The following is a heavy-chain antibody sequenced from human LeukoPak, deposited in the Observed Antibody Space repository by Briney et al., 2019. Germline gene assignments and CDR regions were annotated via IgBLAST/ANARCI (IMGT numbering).Heavy chain of an antibody. V-gene: IGHV1-24*01. CDR2: FDPEDGET. CDR3: ATEGKMVRGVYTDY. J-gene: IGHJ4*02. Sequence: ASVKVSCKASGYTFTELSMHWVRQAPGKGLEWMGRFDPEDGETIYAQKFQGRVTMTADTSTDTVYMELSSLRSEDTAVYYCATEGKMVRGVYTDYWGQGTLVTVSS. CDR1: GYTFTELS. D-gene: IGHD3-10*01.